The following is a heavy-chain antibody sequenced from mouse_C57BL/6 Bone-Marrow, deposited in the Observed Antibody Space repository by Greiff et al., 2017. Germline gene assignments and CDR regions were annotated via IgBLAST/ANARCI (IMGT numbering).Heavy chain of an antibody. CDR1: GYAFTNYL. J-gene: IGHJ1*03. CDR2: INPGSGGT. Sequence: QVQLQQSGAELVRPGTSVKVSCKASGYAFTNYLIEWVKQRPGQGLEWIGVINPGSGGTNYNEKFKGKATLTADKSSSTAYMQLSSLTSEDSAVYFCARAGYWYFDVWGTGTTVTVSP. V-gene: IGHV1-54*01. CDR3: ARAGYWYFDV.